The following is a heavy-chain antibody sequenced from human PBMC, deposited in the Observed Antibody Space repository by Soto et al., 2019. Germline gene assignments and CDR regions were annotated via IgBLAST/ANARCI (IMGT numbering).Heavy chain of an antibody. D-gene: IGHD3-16*01. Sequence: QVQLVQSGDEVKKPGASVKVSCKASGYIFVNYGIAWVRQAPGQGLEWMGWISPYTGNTHSATKIQGRLTMTTHTATNTAYMDLGSLTSDDTARYYCVMVDNYVTPTPQDVWGQGTTVTVSS. CDR3: VMVDNYVTPTPQDV. V-gene: IGHV1-18*01. CDR1: GYIFVNYG. J-gene: IGHJ6*02. CDR2: ISPYTGNT.